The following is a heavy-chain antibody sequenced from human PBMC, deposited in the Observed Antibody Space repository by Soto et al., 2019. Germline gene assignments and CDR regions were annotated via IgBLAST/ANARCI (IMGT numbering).Heavy chain of an antibody. CDR2: IYSSGSK. V-gene: IGHV4-4*07. D-gene: IGHD3-3*01. Sequence: QVQLQESGPGLVKPSETLSLTCTVSGGDISTYYWTWIRQPAGKGLEWIGRIYSSGSKKYNPALKSRVTMSLDTSKNQFSLRLSSVTAADTAVYYCTRGQRFSDWLDPRGQGTLVTVSS. J-gene: IGHJ5*02. CDR1: GGDISTYY. CDR3: TRGQRFSDWLDP.